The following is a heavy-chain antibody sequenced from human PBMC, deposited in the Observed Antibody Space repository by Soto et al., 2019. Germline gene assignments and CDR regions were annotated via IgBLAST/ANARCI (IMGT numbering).Heavy chain of an antibody. J-gene: IGHJ6*02. CDR1: GFTFSSYA. D-gene: IGHD6-13*01. CDR3: AKVPIAAAGHAGDSKGVGV. V-gene: IGHV3-23*01. CDR2: ISGSGGST. Sequence: EVQLLESGGGLVQPGGSLRLSCAASGFTFSSYAMSWVRQAPGKGLEWVSAISGSGGSTYYADSVKGRFTISRDNSKNTLYLQMNSLRAEDTAVYYCAKVPIAAAGHAGDSKGVGVWGQGTTVTVSS.